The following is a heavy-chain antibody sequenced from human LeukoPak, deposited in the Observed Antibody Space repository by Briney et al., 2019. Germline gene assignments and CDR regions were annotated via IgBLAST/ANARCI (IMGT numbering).Heavy chain of an antibody. Sequence: GGSLRLSCAASGFTFSSYSMNWVRQAPGKGLEWVSSISSSSSYIYYADSAKGRFTISRDNAKNSLYLQMNSLRAEDTAVYYCARDLRFSRRGELGMDVWGQGTTVTVSS. CDR1: GFTFSSYS. D-gene: IGHD3-3*01. CDR3: ARDLRFSRRGELGMDV. J-gene: IGHJ6*02. V-gene: IGHV3-21*01. CDR2: ISSSSSYI.